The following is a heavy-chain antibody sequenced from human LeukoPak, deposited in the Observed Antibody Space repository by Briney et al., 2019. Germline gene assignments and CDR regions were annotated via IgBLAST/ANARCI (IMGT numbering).Heavy chain of an antibody. V-gene: IGHV4-59*01. CDR2: ISYSGGT. CDR3: ARQKLYFAPPMGFDY. Sequence: SETLSLTCTVSGGSISSYYWSWLRQPPGKDLEWIGDISYSGGTIYKDSLKGRVTISVDTSKNQFSLKVNSVTAADTAVYYCARQKLYFAPPMGFDYWGQGSLVTVSS. J-gene: IGHJ4*02. CDR1: GGSISSYY. D-gene: IGHD3-9*01.